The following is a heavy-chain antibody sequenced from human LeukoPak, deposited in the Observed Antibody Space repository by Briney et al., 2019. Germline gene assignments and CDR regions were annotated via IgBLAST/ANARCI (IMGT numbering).Heavy chain of an antibody. Sequence: RASVKVSCKASGGTFSRYGISWVRQAPGQGLEWMGWISAYNGNTNYAQKLQGRVTLTTDTSTSTAYMELRSLRSDDTAVYYCARGDYMDVWGKGTTVTVSS. CDR2: ISAYNGNT. CDR3: ARGDYMDV. J-gene: IGHJ6*03. CDR1: GGTFSRYG. V-gene: IGHV1-18*01.